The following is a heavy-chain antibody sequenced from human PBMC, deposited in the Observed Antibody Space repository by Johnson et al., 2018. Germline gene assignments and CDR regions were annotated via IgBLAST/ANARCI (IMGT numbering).Heavy chain of an antibody. CDR1: GFTFSSYG. Sequence: QVQLVQSGGGVVQPGRSLRLSCAASGFTFSSYGMHWVRQAPGKGLEWVAVIWYDGSNKYYADSVKGRFTISRDNSKNTLYLQMNSLRDEDTAVYYCARDNNWNDEGAFDIWGQGTMVTVSS. CDR3: ARDNNWNDEGAFDI. D-gene: IGHD1-1*01. V-gene: IGHV3-33*01. CDR2: IWYDGSNK. J-gene: IGHJ3*02.